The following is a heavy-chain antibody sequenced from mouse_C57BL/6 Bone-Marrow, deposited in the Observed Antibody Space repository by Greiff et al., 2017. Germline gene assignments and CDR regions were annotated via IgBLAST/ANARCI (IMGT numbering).Heavy chain of an antibody. Sequence: VQLQQPGAELVRPGSSVKLSCKASGYTFTSYWMEWVKQRPGQGLEWIGNIYPSASETHYNQKFKDKATLTVDKSSSTAYMQLSSLTSEDSAVYYCAREAYYSNYGAMDYWGQGTSVTVSS. V-gene: IGHV1-61*01. CDR3: AREAYYSNYGAMDY. J-gene: IGHJ4*01. D-gene: IGHD2-5*01. CDR1: GYTFTSYW. CDR2: IYPSASET.